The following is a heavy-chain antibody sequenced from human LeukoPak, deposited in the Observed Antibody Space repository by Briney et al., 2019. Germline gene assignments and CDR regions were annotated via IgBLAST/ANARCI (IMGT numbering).Heavy chain of an antibody. CDR2: ISGSGGST. Sequence: GGSLRLSCAASGFTFSSYAMSWVRQAPGKGLEWVSAISGSGGSTYYADFVKGRFTISRDNSKNTLYLQMNSLRAEDTAVYYCAKGSTSSYYYYYYMDVWGEGTTVTVSS. J-gene: IGHJ6*03. CDR1: GFTFSSYA. V-gene: IGHV3-23*01. CDR3: AKGSTSSYYYYYYMDV. D-gene: IGHD2-2*01.